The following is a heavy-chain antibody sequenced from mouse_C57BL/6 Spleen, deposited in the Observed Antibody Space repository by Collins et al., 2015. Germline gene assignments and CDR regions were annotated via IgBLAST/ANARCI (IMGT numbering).Heavy chain of an antibody. Sequence: EVQLQQSGPELVKPGASVKISCKASGYTFTDYNMHWVKQSHGKSLEWIGYIHPYNGGTGYNQKFKSKATLTVDNSSSTAYMELRSLTSEDSAVYYCARGGYYGDFDVWGAGTTVTVSS. D-gene: IGHD1-1*01. CDR1: GYTFTDYN. J-gene: IGHJ1*01. V-gene: IGHV1S29*02. CDR3: ARGGYYGDFDV. CDR2: IHPYNGGT.